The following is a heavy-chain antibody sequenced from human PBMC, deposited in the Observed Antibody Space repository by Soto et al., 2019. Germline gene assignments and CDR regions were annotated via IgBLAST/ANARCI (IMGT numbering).Heavy chain of an antibody. V-gene: IGHV1-69*01. J-gene: IGHJ4*02. D-gene: IGHD3-22*01. Sequence: QVQLVQSGAEVKKPGSSVKVSCKASGGTFSSYAISWVRQAPRQGLEWMGGIIPIFGTANYAQKFQDRVTITADESTSTAYMELSSLRSEDTAVYYCARSPTYYYDSSGPLFDYWGQGTLVTVSS. CDR3: ARSPTYYYDSSGPLFDY. CDR2: IIPIFGTA. CDR1: GGTFSSYA.